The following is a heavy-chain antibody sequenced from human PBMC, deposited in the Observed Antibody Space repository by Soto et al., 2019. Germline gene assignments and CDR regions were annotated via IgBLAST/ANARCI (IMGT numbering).Heavy chain of an antibody. D-gene: IGHD3-16*01. V-gene: IGHV3-74*01. CDR3: ARDGGTYFDY. Sequence: GGSLSVSCAASGFTFSTYWMHWVRQAPGKGLVWVSRLDNDGTNTRYADSVKGRFTVSRDNGKNTVYLQMDSLRAEDTAVYYCARDGGTYFDYWGQGTLVTVSS. CDR2: LDNDGTNT. J-gene: IGHJ4*02. CDR1: GFTFSTYW.